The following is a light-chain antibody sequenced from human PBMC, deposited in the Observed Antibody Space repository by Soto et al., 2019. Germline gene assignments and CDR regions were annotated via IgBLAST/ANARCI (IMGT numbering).Light chain of an antibody. CDR2: DAS. Sequence: EIVLTQSPATLSLSPGESATLSCRASQSVSSYLAWYQQKPGQTPRLLIYDASNRATGIPARFSGSGSGTDFTLTISSLEAEDFAVYYCQQRSHWPTFGQGTKLEI. CDR1: QSVSSY. J-gene: IGKJ2*01. CDR3: QQRSHWPT. V-gene: IGKV3-11*01.